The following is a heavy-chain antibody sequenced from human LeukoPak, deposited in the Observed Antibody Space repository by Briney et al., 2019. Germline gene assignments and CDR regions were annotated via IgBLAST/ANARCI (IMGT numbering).Heavy chain of an antibody. D-gene: IGHD1-26*01. V-gene: IGHV3-64D*09. J-gene: IGHJ4*02. Sequence: PGRSLRLSCSASGFTFSRYAMHWVRQAPGKGLEYVSGINDNGGRTHYGDSVKGRFSISRDNSKNTLHLQMSTLRAEDTALYYCVKDVGGSYAFDYWGQGSLVTVAS. CDR2: INDNGGRT. CDR1: GFTFSRYA. CDR3: VKDVGGSYAFDY.